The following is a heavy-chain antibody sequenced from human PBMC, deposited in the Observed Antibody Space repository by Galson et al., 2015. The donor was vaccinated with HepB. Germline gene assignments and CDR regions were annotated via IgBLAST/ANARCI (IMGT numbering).Heavy chain of an antibody. V-gene: IGHV4-39*01. D-gene: IGHD2-2*01. CDR2: IYYTGSA. Sequence: ETLSLTCTVSGGSISSSGYYWGWMRQSPGKGLEWIGAIYYTGSAYYNRSLKSRVTISVDTSKNQFSLKLSSVTATDTAVYYCARRSKQTQTVPPAHNRVYYYYLDVWGRGTTVTVSS. J-gene: IGHJ6*03. CDR3: ARRSKQTQTVPPAHNRVYYYYLDV. CDR1: GGSISSSGYY.